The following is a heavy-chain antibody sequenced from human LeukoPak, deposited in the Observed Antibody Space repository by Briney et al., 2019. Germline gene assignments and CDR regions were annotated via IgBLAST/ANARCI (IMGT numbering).Heavy chain of an antibody. CDR2: INPNSGGT. CDR3: ARGRGYDFWSGYHPSGDGKFDY. CDR1: GYTFTGYY. V-gene: IGHV1-2*02. Sequence: GASVKVSCKASGYTFTGYYMHWVRQAPGQGLEWMGWINPNSGGTNYAQKFQGRVTMTRDTSISTAYMELSSLRSEDTAVYYCARGRGYDFWSGYHPSGDGKFDYWGQGTLVTVSS. J-gene: IGHJ4*02. D-gene: IGHD3-3*01.